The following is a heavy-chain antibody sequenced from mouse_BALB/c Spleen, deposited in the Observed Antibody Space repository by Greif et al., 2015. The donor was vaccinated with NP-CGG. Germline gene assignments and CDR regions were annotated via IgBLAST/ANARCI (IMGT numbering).Heavy chain of an antibody. CDR2: INPSNGRT. V-gene: IGHV1S81*02. CDR1: GYTFTSYW. CDR3: ARWDYGNSGDSPY. Sequence: QVQLQQSGAELVKPGASVKLSCKASGYTFTSYWMHWVKQRPGQGLERIGEINPSNGRTNYNEKFKSKATLTVDKSSSTAYMQLSSLTSEDSAVYYCARWDYGNSGDSPYWGQGTLVTVSA. J-gene: IGHJ3*01. D-gene: IGHD2-1*01.